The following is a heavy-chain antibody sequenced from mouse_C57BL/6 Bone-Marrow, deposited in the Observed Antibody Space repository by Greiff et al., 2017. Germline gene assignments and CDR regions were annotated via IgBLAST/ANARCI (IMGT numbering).Heavy chain of an antibody. Sequence: VHVKQSGAELVRPGASVKLSCTASGFNIKDDYMHWVKQRPEQGLEWIGWIDPENGDTEYASKFQGKATITADTSSNTAYLQLSSLTSEDTAVYYCLYYDYEAWFAYWGQGTLVTVSA. V-gene: IGHV14-4*01. CDR1: GFNIKDDY. CDR3: LYYDYEAWFAY. D-gene: IGHD2-4*01. J-gene: IGHJ3*01. CDR2: IDPENGDT.